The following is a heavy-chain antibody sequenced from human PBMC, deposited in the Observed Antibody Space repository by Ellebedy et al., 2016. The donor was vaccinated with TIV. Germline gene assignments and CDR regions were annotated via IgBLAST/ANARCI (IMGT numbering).Heavy chain of an antibody. CDR3: ARGGYVPGYFDY. J-gene: IGHJ4*02. Sequence: AASVKVSCKASGYTFSSYYMHWVRQAPGQGLEWMGWINPNSGGTNYAQKFQGWVTMTRDTSISTAYMELSRLRSDDTAVYYCARGGYVPGYFDYWGQGTLVTVSS. CDR1: GYTFSSYY. CDR2: INPNSGGT. V-gene: IGHV1-2*04. D-gene: IGHD5-12*01.